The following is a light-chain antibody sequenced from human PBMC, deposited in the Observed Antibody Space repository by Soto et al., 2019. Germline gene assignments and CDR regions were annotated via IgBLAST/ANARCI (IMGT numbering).Light chain of an antibody. CDR1: QSFSSN. Sequence: EIVMTQSPATLSVSPGERATLSCRASQSFSSNLAWYQQKPGQAPRLLIYGASTRATGIPARFSGTGSGTDFTLTVSSLQSEDFAVYYCQQYDNWPQTFGQGTKVDIK. CDR2: GAS. CDR3: QQYDNWPQT. J-gene: IGKJ1*01. V-gene: IGKV3-15*01.